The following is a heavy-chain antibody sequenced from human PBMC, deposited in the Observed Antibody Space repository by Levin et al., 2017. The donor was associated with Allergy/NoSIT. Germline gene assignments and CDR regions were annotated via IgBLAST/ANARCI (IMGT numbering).Heavy chain of an antibody. CDR2: ISSSSYI. V-gene: IGHV3-21*01. CDR3: ARDRLTSHHTHFDS. J-gene: IGHJ4*02. Sequence: KTGGSLRLSCAASGFTFSSYSMNWVRQAPGKGLEWVSSISSSSYIYYADSVKGRFTISRDNAENSLYLQMNSLRAEDTAVYFCARDRLTSHHTHFDSWGQGTLVTVSS. D-gene: IGHD3-9*01. CDR1: GFTFSSYS.